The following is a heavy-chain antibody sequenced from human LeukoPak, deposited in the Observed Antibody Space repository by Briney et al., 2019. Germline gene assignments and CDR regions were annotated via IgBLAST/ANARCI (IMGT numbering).Heavy chain of an antibody. Sequence: GGSLRLSCAAFGFTFSSYAMSWARQAPGKGLEWVSGISSSGSGGNTYYADFVKGRFTISRDSSKNTLFLQMNTLRAEDTAIYYCAKDRTVGASYRYFDLWGRGTLVTVSS. CDR2: ISSSGSGGNT. CDR3: AKDRTVGASYRYFDL. J-gene: IGHJ2*01. CDR1: GFTFSSYA. V-gene: IGHV3-23*01. D-gene: IGHD1-26*01.